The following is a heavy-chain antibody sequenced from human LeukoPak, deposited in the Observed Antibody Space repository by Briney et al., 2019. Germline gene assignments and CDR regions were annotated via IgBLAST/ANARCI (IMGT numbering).Heavy chain of an antibody. CDR2: IYYSGST. Sequence: SETLSLTCAVYGGSFSGYYWSWIRQPPGKGLEWIGYIYYSGSTNYNPSLESRVTISVDTSKNQFSLKLSSVTAADTAVYYCARVYSSGYCDYWGQGTLVTVSS. V-gene: IGHV4-59*01. D-gene: IGHD6-19*01. CDR3: ARVYSSGYCDY. J-gene: IGHJ4*02. CDR1: GGSFSGYY.